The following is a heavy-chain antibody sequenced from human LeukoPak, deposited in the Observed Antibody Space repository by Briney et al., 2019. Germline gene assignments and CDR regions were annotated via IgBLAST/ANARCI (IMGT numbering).Heavy chain of an antibody. V-gene: IGHV1-69*05. CDR3: ASPGYSSSWYDRNYYYYYMDV. CDR1: GGTFSSYA. CDR2: IIPIFGTA. Sequence: GASVKVSCKASGGTFSSYAISWVRQAPGQGLEWMGGIIPIFGTANYAQKFQGRVTITTDESTSTAYMELSSLRSEDTAVYYCASPGYSSSWYDRNYYYYYMDVWAKGPRSPSP. J-gene: IGHJ6*03. D-gene: IGHD6-13*01.